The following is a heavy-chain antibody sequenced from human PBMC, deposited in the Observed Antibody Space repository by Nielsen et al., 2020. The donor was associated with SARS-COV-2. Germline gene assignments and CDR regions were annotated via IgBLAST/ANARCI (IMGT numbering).Heavy chain of an antibody. CDR2: ISGSGGST. CDR3: ATPGIVAAGPYYYYYGMDV. D-gene: IGHD6-13*01. V-gene: IGHV3-23*01. J-gene: IGHJ6*02. Sequence: WLRQPPGKGLEWVSAISGSGGSTYYADSVKGRFTISRDNSKNTLYLQMNSLRAEDTAVYYCATPGIVAAGPYYYYYGMDVWGQGTTVTVSS.